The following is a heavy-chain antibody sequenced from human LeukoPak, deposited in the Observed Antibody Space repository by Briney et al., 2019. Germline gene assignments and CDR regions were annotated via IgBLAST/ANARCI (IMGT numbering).Heavy chain of an antibody. V-gene: IGHV1-18*04. J-gene: IGHJ5*02. CDR2: ISAYNGNT. D-gene: IGHD3-10*01. Sequence: ASVKVSCKASGYTFTSYYMHWVRQAPGQGLEWMGWISAYNGNTNYAQKLQGRVTMTTDTSTSTAYMELRSLRSDDTAVYYCARALFYYGSGRSWFDPWGQGTLVTVSS. CDR1: GYTFTSYY. CDR3: ARALFYYGSGRSWFDP.